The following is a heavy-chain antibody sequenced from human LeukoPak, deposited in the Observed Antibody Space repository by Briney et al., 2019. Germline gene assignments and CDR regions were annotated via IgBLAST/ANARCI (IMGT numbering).Heavy chain of an antibody. V-gene: IGHV1-2*06. D-gene: IGHD1-26*01. Sequence: ASVKVSCTASGYTFTGYYMHSVRQAPGHGLEGMGRINPNSGGTNYAQKFQGRVTMTRDTSISTAYMELSRLRSDDTAVYYCARGSGSYFRFDPWGQGTLVTVSS. CDR2: INPNSGGT. CDR3: ARGSGSYFRFDP. J-gene: IGHJ5*02. CDR1: GYTFTGYY.